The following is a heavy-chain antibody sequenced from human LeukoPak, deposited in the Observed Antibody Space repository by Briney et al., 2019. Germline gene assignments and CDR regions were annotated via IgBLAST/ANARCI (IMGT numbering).Heavy chain of an antibody. CDR2: ISYIGTT. CDR1: GDSFSSYY. V-gene: IGHV4-59*01. J-gene: IGHJ3*02. CDR3: ARDLVTVTKGFDI. Sequence: PSETLSLTCAVSGDSFSSYYWTWIRQPPGRGLEWIGYISYIGTTNYNPSLKGRVTISIDTSKNQFSLKLSSVTTADTAVYYCARDLVTVTKGFDIWGLGTMVSVSS. D-gene: IGHD4-17*01.